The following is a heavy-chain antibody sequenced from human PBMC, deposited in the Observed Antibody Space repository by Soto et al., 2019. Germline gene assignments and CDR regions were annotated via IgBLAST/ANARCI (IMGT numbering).Heavy chain of an antibody. V-gene: IGHV1-18*01. CDR3: AKGRYGDY. Sequence: QVHLVQSGAEVKKPGASVKVSCKGSGYAFTTYGITWVRQAPGQGLEWMGWISAHNGNTNYAQKLQGRVTVTSDTSTSTAYMELRSLRSDDTAVYYCAKGRYGDYWGQGALVTVSS. CDR1: GYAFTTYG. CDR2: ISAHNGNT. D-gene: IGHD1-1*01. J-gene: IGHJ4*02.